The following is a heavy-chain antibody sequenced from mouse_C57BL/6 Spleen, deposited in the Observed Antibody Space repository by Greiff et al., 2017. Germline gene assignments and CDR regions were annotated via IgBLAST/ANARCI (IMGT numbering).Heavy chain of an antibody. CDR2: IDPSDSET. Sequence: VQLQQSGAELVRPGSSVKLSCKASGYTFTSYWMHWVKQRPIQGLEWIGNIDPSDSETHYNQKFKDKATLTVDKSSSTAYMQLSSLTSEDSAVYYCARMDDGYYGYAMDYWGQGTSVTVSS. D-gene: IGHD2-3*01. CDR3: ARMDDGYYGYAMDY. V-gene: IGHV1-52*01. J-gene: IGHJ4*01. CDR1: GYTFTSYW.